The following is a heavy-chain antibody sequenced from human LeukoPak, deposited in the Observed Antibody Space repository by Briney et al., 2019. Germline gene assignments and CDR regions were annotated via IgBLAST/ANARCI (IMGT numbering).Heavy chain of an antibody. V-gene: IGHV4-30-4*01. J-gene: IGHJ6*04. CDR3: ARGYYYYYGMDV. CDR1: GGSISSGDYY. Sequence: PSETLSLTCTVSGGSISSGDYYWSWIRQPPGKGLEWIGYIYYSGSTCYNPSLKSRVTISVDTSKNQFSLKLSSVTAADTAVYYCARGYYYYYGMDVWGKGTTVTVSS. CDR2: IYYSGST.